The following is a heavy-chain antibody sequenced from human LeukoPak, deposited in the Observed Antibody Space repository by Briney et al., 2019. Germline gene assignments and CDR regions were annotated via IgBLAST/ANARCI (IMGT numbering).Heavy chain of an antibody. CDR2: IYYSGST. J-gene: IGHJ4*02. V-gene: IGHV4-39*01. D-gene: IGHD3-22*01. CDR1: GGSISSSSYY. CDR3: ARRRNSSSYPFDY. Sequence: SETLSHTCTVSGGSISSSSYYWGWIRQPPGKGLEWIGSIYYSGSTYYNPSLESRVTISVDTSKNQFSLKLSSVTAADTAVYYCARRRNSSSYPFDYWGQGTLVTVSS.